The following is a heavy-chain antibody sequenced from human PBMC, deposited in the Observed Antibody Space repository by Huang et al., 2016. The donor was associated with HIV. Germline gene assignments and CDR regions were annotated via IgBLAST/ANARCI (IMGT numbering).Heavy chain of an antibody. CDR3: LPAGHVSHYYYMDV. CDR1: GFSFTSYD. Sequence: QGQLVESGGGVVQPGRFLRLSCAASGFSFTSYDMQWVRQVPGKGLDWVSFVSNDGNEKYYGDSVKGRFTISRDNFKNTLYLQMNSLRTGDTAVYFCLPAGHVSHYYYMDVWGKGTTVIVSS. CDR2: VSNDGNEK. J-gene: IGHJ6*03. V-gene: IGHV3-30*03.